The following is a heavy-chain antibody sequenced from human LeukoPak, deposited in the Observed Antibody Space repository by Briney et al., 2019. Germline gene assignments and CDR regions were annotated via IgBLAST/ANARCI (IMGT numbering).Heavy chain of an antibody. CDR3: ARSVKMPTIVH. D-gene: IGHD5-24*01. CDR1: GYTFTTYY. V-gene: IGHV1-46*03. Sequence: APVKVSCKASGYTFTTYYMHWVRQAPGQGLQWMGIINPSGGSTSYAQKFQGRVTMTRDTSTGTVYMELSSLRSDDTAIYYCARSVKMPTIVHWGQGTLVTVSS. J-gene: IGHJ4*02. CDR2: INPSGGST.